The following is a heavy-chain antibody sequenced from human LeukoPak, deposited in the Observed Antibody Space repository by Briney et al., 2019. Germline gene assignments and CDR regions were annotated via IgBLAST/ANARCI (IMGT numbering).Heavy chain of an antibody. J-gene: IGHJ5*02. D-gene: IGHD3-10*01. CDR1: GFTFSSYS. CDR2: IRYDGSNK. Sequence: GGSLRLSCAASGFTFSSYSMNWVRQAPGKGLEWVAFIRYDGSNKYYADSVKGRFTISRDNSKNTLYLQMNSLRAEDTAVYYCAKDRGFQDWFDPWGQGTLVTVSS. CDR3: AKDRGFQDWFDP. V-gene: IGHV3-30*02.